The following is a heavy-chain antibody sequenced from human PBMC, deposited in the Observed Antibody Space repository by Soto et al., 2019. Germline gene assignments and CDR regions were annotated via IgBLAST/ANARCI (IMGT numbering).Heavy chain of an antibody. CDR2: IIPIFGTT. CDR1: GGTFSSYP. Sequence: SVKVSCKASGGTFSSYPINWVRQAPGQGLEWLGEIIPIFGTTDYAQKFQGRVTLTADESTNTAYMELSSLRSEDTAVYYCATNVDNGYYVRWFVPWGQGTLVTVSS. CDR3: ATNVDNGYYVRWFVP. J-gene: IGHJ5*02. D-gene: IGHD3-22*01. V-gene: IGHV1-69*13.